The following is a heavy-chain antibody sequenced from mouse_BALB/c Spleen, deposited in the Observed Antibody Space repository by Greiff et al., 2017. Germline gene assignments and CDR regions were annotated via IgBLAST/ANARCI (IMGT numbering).Heavy chain of an antibody. J-gene: IGHJ4*01. CDR2: ISSGGSYT. D-gene: IGHD4-1*01. Sequence: EVQGVESGGGLVQPGESLKLSCESNEYEFPSHDMSWVRQTPDKRLEWVATISSGGSYTYYPDSVKGRFTISRDNAKNTLYLQMSSLKAEDTAMYYWARGKTGTGDYAMDYWGQGTSVTVSS. CDR3: ARGKTGTGDYAMDY. CDR1: EYEFPSHD. V-gene: IGHV5-6*01.